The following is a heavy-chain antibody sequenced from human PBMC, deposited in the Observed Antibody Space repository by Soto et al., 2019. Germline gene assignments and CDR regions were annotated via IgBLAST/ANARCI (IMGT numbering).Heavy chain of an antibody. Sequence: QIHLVQSGAEVKKTGSSVKVSCKASGYTFTYRHLNWVRQAPGQALEWMGWITPFNGHTNYAQKFHDRVTLTGDTSLPTAYMELRSLTTQATAMYFCASSIPTGVMAVWGQGTTVIVSS. CDR3: ASSIPTGVMAV. D-gene: IGHD3-10*01. V-gene: IGHV1-45*02. CDR2: ITPFNGHT. J-gene: IGHJ6*02. CDR1: GYTFTYRH.